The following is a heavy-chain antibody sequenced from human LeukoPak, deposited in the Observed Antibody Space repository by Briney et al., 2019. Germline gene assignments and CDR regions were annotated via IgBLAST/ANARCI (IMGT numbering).Heavy chain of an antibody. Sequence: ASVTVSCKASGYTFTSYGISWVRQAPGQGREWMGWINPNSGGTNYAQKFQGRVTMTRDTSISTAYMELSRLRSDDTAVYYCARESLPIRSSGWYGGTYYYYYGMDVWGQGTTVTVSS. CDR2: INPNSGGT. CDR3: ARESLPIRSSGWYGGTYYYYYGMDV. D-gene: IGHD6-19*01. V-gene: IGHV1-2*02. J-gene: IGHJ6*02. CDR1: GYTFTSYG.